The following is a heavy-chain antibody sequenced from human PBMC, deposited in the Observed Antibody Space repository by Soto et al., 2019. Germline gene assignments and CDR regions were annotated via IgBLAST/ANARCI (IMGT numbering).Heavy chain of an antibody. D-gene: IGHD2-2*01. Sequence: QVQLVQSGAEVKKPGASVKVSCMASGYTFTSYGISWVRQAPGQGLEWMGWISAYNGNTNYAQKLQGRVTMTTDTSTSTAYMELRSLRSDDTAVYYCARDLFDIVVVPAAQDHYYGMDVWGQGTTVTVSS. CDR3: ARDLFDIVVVPAAQDHYYGMDV. CDR1: GYTFTSYG. V-gene: IGHV1-18*04. J-gene: IGHJ6*02. CDR2: ISAYNGNT.